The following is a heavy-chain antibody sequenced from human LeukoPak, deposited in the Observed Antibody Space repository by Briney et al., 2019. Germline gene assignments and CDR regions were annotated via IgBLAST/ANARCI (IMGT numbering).Heavy chain of an antibody. CDR3: ARDRGGSYYVYDY. Sequence: KPSETLSLTCTVSGGSISSYYWSWIRKPPGKGLEWIGYIYYCGSTNYNPSLKSRVTISVHTSKNQFSLNLSSVTAADTAVYYCARDRGGSYYVYDYWGQGTLVTVSS. D-gene: IGHD1-26*01. V-gene: IGHV4-59*01. CDR2: IYYCGST. CDR1: GGSISSYY. J-gene: IGHJ4*02.